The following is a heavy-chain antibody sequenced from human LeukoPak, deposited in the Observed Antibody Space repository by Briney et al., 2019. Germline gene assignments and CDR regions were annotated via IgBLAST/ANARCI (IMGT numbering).Heavy chain of an antibody. CDR2: ISAYNGNT. CDR3: ARDVRFTIFGVVTLDY. D-gene: IGHD3-3*01. J-gene: IGHJ4*02. Sequence: ASVKVSCKASGYTFTSYGISWARQAPGQGLEWMGWISAYNGNTNYAQKLQGRVTMTTDTSTSTAYMELRSLRSDDTAVYYCARDVRFTIFGVVTLDYWGQGTLVTVSS. CDR1: GYTFTSYG. V-gene: IGHV1-18*01.